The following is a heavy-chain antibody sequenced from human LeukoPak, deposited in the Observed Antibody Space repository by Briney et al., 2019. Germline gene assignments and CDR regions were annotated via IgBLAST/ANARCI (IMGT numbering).Heavy chain of an antibody. Sequence: AGESLRLSCAASRFTFSNYAMSWVRQAPGKGLEWVSGISDSVDSTHYADSVKGRFTISRDNSKNTLYLQMNSLRAEDTALYYCAKDLARIGARQSDYWGQGTLVTVSS. V-gene: IGHV3-23*01. J-gene: IGHJ4*02. D-gene: IGHD6-6*01. CDR3: AKDLARIGARQSDY. CDR2: ISDSVDST. CDR1: RFTFSNYA.